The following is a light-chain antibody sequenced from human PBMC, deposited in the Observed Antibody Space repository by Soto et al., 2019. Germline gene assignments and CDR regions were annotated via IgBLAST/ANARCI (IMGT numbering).Light chain of an antibody. CDR1: QSVSNN. J-gene: IGKJ4*01. Sequence: EIVLTQSPGTLSLSPGERATLSCRASQSVSNNYLAWYQQKPGQAPRLLIYGVSTRVTGIPARFSGSGSGTEFTLTISSLQSEDFAVYYCQQYYNWPLTFGGGTKVDIK. V-gene: IGKV3-15*01. CDR2: GVS. CDR3: QQYYNWPLT.